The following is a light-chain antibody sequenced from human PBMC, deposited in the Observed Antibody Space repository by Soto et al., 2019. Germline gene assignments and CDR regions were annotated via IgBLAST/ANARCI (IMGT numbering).Light chain of an antibody. CDR1: QTVNRNY. J-gene: IGKJ1*01. V-gene: IGKV3-20*01. Sequence: EIILTQSPGTLALSPGDGATLSCRASQTVNRNYLAWYHQRPGQPPRLLIYDVYNKASGVPDRFSGDGPGTEFTLSIRSLDPDDFGVYYRQQYIDSPRTFGQGTRVEVQ. CDR2: DVY. CDR3: QQYIDSPRT.